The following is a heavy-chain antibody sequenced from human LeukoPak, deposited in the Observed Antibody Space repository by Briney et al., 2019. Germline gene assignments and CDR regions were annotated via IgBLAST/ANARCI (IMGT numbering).Heavy chain of an antibody. CDR1: GFTFSSYA. Sequence: AGGSLRLSCAASGFTFSSYAMSWVRQAPGKGLEWVSAISGSGGSTYYADSVKGRFTISRDNSKNTLYLQMNSLGAEDTAVYYCAKPTLSSSWPYYYYYGMDVWGQGTTVTVSS. J-gene: IGHJ6*02. D-gene: IGHD6-13*01. V-gene: IGHV3-23*01. CDR2: ISGSGGST. CDR3: AKPTLSSSWPYYYYYGMDV.